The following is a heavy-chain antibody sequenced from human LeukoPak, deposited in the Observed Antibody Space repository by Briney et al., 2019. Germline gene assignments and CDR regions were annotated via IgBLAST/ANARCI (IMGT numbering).Heavy chain of an antibody. CDR2: IYSSGGT. V-gene: IGHV4-39*02. J-gene: IGHJ4*02. CDR3: ARTDMSTTAFDY. D-gene: IGHD5-24*01. CDR1: GGSISRSSYY. Sequence: SDTLSLTCTVSGGSISRSSYYWGWIRQPPGKGLEWIGSIYSSGGTYYNPSLKSRLIISLDTSKNRFSLNLSSVTAADTAVYYCARTDMSTTAFDYWGQGTLVTVSS.